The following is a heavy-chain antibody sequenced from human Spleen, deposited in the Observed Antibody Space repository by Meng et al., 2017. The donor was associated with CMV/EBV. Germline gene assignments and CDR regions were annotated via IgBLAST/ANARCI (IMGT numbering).Heavy chain of an antibody. V-gene: IGHV3-21*01. CDR3: ARDRYYDSSGYWIY. D-gene: IGHD3-22*01. J-gene: IGHJ4*02. CDR1: GFTFSSYA. CDR2: ISSSSSYI. Sequence: GGSLRLSCAASGFTFSSYAMHWVRQAPGKGLEWVSSISSSSSYIYYADSVKGRFTISRDNAKNSLYLQMNSLRAEDTAVYYCARDRYYDSSGYWIYWGQGTLVTVSS.